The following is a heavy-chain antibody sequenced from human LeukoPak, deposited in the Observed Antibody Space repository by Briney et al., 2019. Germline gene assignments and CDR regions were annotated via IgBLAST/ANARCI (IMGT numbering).Heavy chain of an antibody. J-gene: IGHJ4*02. CDR2: ISYDGSNK. CDR1: GFTFSSYA. Sequence: PGGSLRLSCAASGFTFSSYAMHWVRQAPGKGLEWVAVISYDGSNKYYADSVKGRFTISRDNSKNTLYLQMNSLRAEDTAVYYCASGIVVVTALDYWGQGTLVTVSS. CDR3: ASGIVVVTALDY. V-gene: IGHV3-30-3*01. D-gene: IGHD2-21*02.